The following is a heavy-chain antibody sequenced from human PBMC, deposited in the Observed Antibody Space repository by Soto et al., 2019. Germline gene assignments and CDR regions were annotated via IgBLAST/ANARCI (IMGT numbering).Heavy chain of an antibody. J-gene: IGHJ5*02. CDR3: ARAPLYYYDSSCRVVKNWFDP. Sequence: ASVKVSCKASGYTFTGYYMHWVRQAPGQGLEWMGWINPNSGGTNYAQKFQGRVTMTRDTSISTAYMELSRLRSDDTAVYYCARAPLYYYDSSCRVVKNWFDPWGKGTLVTVS. D-gene: IGHD3-22*01. CDR2: INPNSGGT. CDR1: GYTFTGYY. V-gene: IGHV1-2*02.